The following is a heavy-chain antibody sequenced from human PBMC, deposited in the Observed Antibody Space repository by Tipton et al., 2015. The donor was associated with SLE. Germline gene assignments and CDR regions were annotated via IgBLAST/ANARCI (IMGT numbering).Heavy chain of an antibody. J-gene: IGHJ3*02. CDR2: INHSGST. D-gene: IGHD1-1*01. V-gene: IGHV4-34*01. Sequence: TLSLTCAVYGGSFSGYYWSWIRQPPGKGLEWIGEINHSGSTNYNPSLKSRVTISVDTSKNQFSLKLSSVTAADTAVYYCAGNSGTDAFDIWGQGTMVTVSS. CDR1: GGSFSGYY. CDR3: AGNSGTDAFDI.